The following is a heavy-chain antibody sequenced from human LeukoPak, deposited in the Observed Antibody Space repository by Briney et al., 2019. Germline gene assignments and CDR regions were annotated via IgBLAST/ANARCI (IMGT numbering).Heavy chain of an antibody. D-gene: IGHD1-14*01. CDR1: GGTFSSYA. CDR2: ISTYSGDT. V-gene: IGHV1-18*01. Sequence: GASVKVSCKASGGTFSSYAISWVRQAPGQGLQWMGWISTYSGDTNSALKLLDRVSMTTDTSTRTAYMELRSLRSDDTAVYYCARDRDHGLDVWGQGTPVTVSS. J-gene: IGHJ6*02. CDR3: ARDRDHGLDV.